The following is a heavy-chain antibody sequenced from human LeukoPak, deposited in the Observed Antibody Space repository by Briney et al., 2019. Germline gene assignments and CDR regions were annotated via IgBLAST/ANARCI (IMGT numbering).Heavy chain of an antibody. CDR1: GGSINSYY. CDR3: ASGRNWFDP. CDR2: IYSSGST. V-gene: IGHV4-4*07. Sequence: SETLSLTFTVSGGSINSYYWTWIRQTAGKGLEWIGRIYSSGSTKYNPSLKSRVTMSVDTSKNQFSLKLSSVTAADTAVYYCASGRNWFDPWGQGTLVTVSS. J-gene: IGHJ5*02. D-gene: IGHD3/OR15-3a*01.